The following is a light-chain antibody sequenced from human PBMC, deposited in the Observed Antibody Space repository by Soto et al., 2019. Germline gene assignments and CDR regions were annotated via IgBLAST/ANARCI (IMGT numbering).Light chain of an antibody. CDR3: QQFASLVT. CDR2: KAS. V-gene: IGKV1-5*03. CDR1: QNIENS. Sequence: DIQMTQSPSTLSASVGDRVTITCQASQNIENSLAWYQQTPGKAPKLLIYKASNLETGVPSRFSGSGSGTEFTLTISSLQPEDFVTYYCQQFASLVTFGGGTKV. J-gene: IGKJ4*01.